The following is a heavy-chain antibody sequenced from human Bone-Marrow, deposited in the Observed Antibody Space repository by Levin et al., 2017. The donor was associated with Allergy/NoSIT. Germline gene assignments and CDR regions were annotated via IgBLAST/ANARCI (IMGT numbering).Heavy chain of an antibody. J-gene: IGHJ3*02. V-gene: IGHV5-51*01. D-gene: IGHD2-15*01. CDR2: IYPGDSDT. Sequence: KVSCKASGYIFASYWIGWVRQMPGKGLEWMGIIYPGDSDTKYNPSFQGQVTISADKSISTAYLQRSSLKASDTAIYYCARQKYCSGGSCFGFFDAFDIWGQGTMVTVSP. CDR1: GYIFASYW. CDR3: ARQKYCSGGSCFGFFDAFDI.